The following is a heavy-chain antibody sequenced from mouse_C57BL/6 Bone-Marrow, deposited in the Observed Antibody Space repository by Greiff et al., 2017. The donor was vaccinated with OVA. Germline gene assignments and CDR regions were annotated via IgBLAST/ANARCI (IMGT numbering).Heavy chain of an antibody. D-gene: IGHD1-1*01. Sequence: QVQLQQPGAELVRPGTSVKLSCKASGYTFTSYWMHWVKQRPGQGLEWIGVIDPSDSYTNYNQKLKGKATLTVDPSSSTAYMQLSSLTSEDSAVYYCARSHYYGSSYWGQGTLVTVSA. CDR2: IDPSDSYT. CDR3: ARSHYYGSSY. J-gene: IGHJ3*01. V-gene: IGHV1-59*01. CDR1: GYTFTSYW.